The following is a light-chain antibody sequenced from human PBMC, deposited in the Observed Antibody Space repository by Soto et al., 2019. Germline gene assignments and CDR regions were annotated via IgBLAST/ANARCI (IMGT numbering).Light chain of an antibody. CDR1: SSDVGGYNY. CDR2: EVS. V-gene: IGLV2-14*01. CDR3: SSYTSTSTPCV. J-gene: IGLJ1*01. Sequence: QSALTQPASVSGSPGQSITISCTGTSSDVGGYNYVSWYQQHPGKAPKLMIYEVSHRPSGASNHFSGYKSGNTASLTISGLQAEDEADYYCSSYTSTSTPCVFGTGTKVTVL.